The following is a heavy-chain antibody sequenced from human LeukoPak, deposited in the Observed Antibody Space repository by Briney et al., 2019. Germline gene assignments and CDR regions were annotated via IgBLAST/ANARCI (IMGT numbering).Heavy chain of an antibody. D-gene: IGHD2-8*02. Sequence: ASVKVSCKASGYTFSSYYIHWVRQAPGQDLQWMGVINPSGAKSRYAEEFQGRVTMTRDTSTNTVNMELSSLRSNDTAVYYCSSPKSPYEGTGPHNWGQGTQVTVSS. CDR2: INPSGAKS. CDR3: SSPKSPYEGTGPHN. J-gene: IGHJ4*02. CDR1: GYTFSSYY. V-gene: IGHV1-46*01.